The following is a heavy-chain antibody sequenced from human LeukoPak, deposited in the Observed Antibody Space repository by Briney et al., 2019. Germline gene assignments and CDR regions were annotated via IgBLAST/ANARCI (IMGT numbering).Heavy chain of an antibody. CDR3: ARGGSYVHY. V-gene: IGHV3-21*01. CDR1: GFDLSTYT. J-gene: IGHJ4*02. D-gene: IGHD1-26*01. CDR2: ITGNSHYI. Sequence: GGSLRLSCVASGFDLSTYTMNWVRQAPGKGLEWVSSITGNSHYIYYADSVKGRFTISRDNAKNSLYLQMNSLRADDTAVYYCARGGSYVHYWGQGTLVTVSS.